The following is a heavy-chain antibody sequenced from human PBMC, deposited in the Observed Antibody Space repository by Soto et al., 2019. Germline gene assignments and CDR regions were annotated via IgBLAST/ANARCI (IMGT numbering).Heavy chain of an antibody. CDR1: GFIFSTNA. V-gene: IGHV3-23*01. CDR3: ARDYYDSSGPANYYYYGMDV. J-gene: IGHJ6*02. Sequence: GGSLRLSCAASGFIFSTNAMAGVRQAPGRGLEWVSAISGRSSGTYYADSVKGRFTISRDNSKNTLYLQMDSLRVEDTAVYYCARDYYDSSGPANYYYYGMDVWGQGTTVTVSS. CDR2: ISGRSSGT. D-gene: IGHD3-22*01.